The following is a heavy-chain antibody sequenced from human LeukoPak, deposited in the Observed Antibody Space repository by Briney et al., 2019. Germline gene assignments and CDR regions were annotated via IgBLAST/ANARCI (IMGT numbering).Heavy chain of an antibody. D-gene: IGHD6-19*01. J-gene: IGHJ4*02. CDR1: GYTFTGYY. V-gene: IGHV1-2*02. Sequence: ASVKVSCKASGYTFTGYYMHWVRQAPGQGLEWMGWINPNSGGTNYAQKFQGRVTMTRDTPISTACMELSRLRSDDTAVYYCASLLREYKQWLVNYFDYWGQGTLVTVSS. CDR2: INPNSGGT. CDR3: ASLLREYKQWLVNYFDY.